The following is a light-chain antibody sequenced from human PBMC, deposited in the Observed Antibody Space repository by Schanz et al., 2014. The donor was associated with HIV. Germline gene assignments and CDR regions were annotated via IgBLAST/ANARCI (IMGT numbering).Light chain of an antibody. V-gene: IGLV2-14*03. CDR3: SSYTSSSTYV. CDR1: SSDVGGYNY. J-gene: IGLJ1*01. Sequence: QSVLTQPASVSGSPGQSVTISCTGTSSDVGGYNYVSWSQHHPGKAPKLMIYDVSNRPSGVSNRFSGSKSGNTASLTISGLQAEDEADYYCSSYTSSSTYVFGTGTKLTVL. CDR2: DVS.